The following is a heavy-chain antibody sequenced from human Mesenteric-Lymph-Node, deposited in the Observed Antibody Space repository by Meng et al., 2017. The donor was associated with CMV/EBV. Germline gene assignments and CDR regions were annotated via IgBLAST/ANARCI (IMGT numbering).Heavy chain of an antibody. CDR1: GFTFSNYS. J-gene: IGHJ6*02. CDR2: INQDGSEK. D-gene: IGHD3-3*01. V-gene: IGHV3-7*01. Sequence: GGPLRLSCAVSGFTFSNYSMSWVRQAPGKGLEWVANINQDGSEKSYVDSVKGRFTISRDSARNSLYLQMNSLRAEDTAVYYCARDRYDFWSGYYYYYGVDVWGQGTTVTVSS. CDR3: ARDRYDFWSGYYYYYGVDV.